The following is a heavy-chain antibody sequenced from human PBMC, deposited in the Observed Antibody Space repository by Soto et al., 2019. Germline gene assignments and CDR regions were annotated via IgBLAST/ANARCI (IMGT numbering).Heavy chain of an antibody. Sequence: ASVKVSFKASGYTFTSYGISWVRQAPGQGLEWMGWISAYNGNTNYAQKLQGRVTMTTDTSTSTAYMELRSLRSDDTAVYYCARRSYYDVAFDIWGQGTMVTVSS. J-gene: IGHJ3*02. V-gene: IGHV1-18*01. CDR2: ISAYNGNT. CDR1: GYTFTSYG. D-gene: IGHD1-26*01. CDR3: ARRSYYDVAFDI.